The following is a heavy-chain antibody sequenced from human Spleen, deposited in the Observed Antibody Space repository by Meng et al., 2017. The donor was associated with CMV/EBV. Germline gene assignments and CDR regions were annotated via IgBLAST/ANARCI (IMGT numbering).Heavy chain of an antibody. D-gene: IGHD3-22*01. Sequence: SETLSLTCAVNGGFFSGYYWSWIRQPPGKGLEWIGEINHSGSTNYNPSLKSRVTISVDTSKNQFSLKLQSVTAADTALYFCAKESALLESSGYYVVWGRGALVTVSS. CDR1: GGFFSGYY. CDR2: INHSGST. CDR3: AKESALLESSGYYVV. V-gene: IGHV4-34*01. J-gene: IGHJ4*02.